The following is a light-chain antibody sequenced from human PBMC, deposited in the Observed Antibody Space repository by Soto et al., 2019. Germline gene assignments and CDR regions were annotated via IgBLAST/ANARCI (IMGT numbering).Light chain of an antibody. J-gene: IGKJ1*01. Sequence: DIQMTQSPSTLSASVGDRVTITFLASQTISSWLAWYKQKPGKAPKLMSYKASTLESGVPSRFSGSGSGTDFTLTISSLQPEAFATYYCQQSYSTPWTFGQGTNVDIK. V-gene: IGKV1-5*03. CDR2: KAS. CDR1: QTISSW. CDR3: QQSYSTPWT.